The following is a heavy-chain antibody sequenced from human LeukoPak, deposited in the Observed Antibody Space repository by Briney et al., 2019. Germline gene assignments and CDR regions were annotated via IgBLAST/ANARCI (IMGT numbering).Heavy chain of an antibody. J-gene: IGHJ5*02. D-gene: IGHD2-2*01. CDR1: GYTFTGYY. CDR3: ARIWGSSTSCYDCWFDP. CDR2: INPNSGGT. V-gene: IGHV1-2*02. Sequence: ASVKVSCKASGYTFTGYYMHWARQAPGQGLEWMGWINPNSGGTNYAQKFQGRVTMTRDTSICTAYMELSRLRSDDTAVYYCARIWGSSTSCYDCWFDPWGQGTLVTVSS.